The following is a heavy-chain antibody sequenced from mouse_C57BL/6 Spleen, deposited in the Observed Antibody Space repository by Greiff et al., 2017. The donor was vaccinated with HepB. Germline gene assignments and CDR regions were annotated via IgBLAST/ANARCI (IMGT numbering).Heavy chain of an antibody. D-gene: IGHD1-1*01. J-gene: IGHJ4*01. CDR1: GFTFSDYY. V-gene: IGHV5-16*01. Sequence: EVHLVESEGGLVQPGSSMKLSCTASGFTFSDYYMAWVRQVPEKGLEWVANINYDGSSTYYLDSLKSRFIISRDNAKNILYLQMSSLKSEDTATYYCARGGGSSSFYAMDYWGQGTSVTVSS. CDR3: ARGGGSSSFYAMDY. CDR2: INYDGSST.